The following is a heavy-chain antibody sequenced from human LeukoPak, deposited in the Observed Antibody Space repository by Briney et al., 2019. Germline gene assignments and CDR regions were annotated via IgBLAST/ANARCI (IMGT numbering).Heavy chain of an antibody. Sequence: SVKVSCKASGGTFISYAISWVRQAPGQGLEWMGGIIPIFGTANYAQKFQGRVTITADESTSTPYMELSSLRSEDTAVYYCARLGVITTEDAFYSWGQGTMVTVSS. D-gene: IGHD3-22*01. V-gene: IGHV1-69*13. J-gene: IGHJ3*02. CDR1: GGTFISYA. CDR3: ARLGVITTEDAFYS. CDR2: IIPIFGTA.